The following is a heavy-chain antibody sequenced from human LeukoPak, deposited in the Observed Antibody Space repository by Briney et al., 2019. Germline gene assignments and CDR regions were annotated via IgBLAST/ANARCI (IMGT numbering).Heavy chain of an antibody. J-gene: IGHJ3*02. CDR3: ARGQNYYGSGSQTFDI. CDR1: GFTFDDYG. Sequence: GGSLRLSCAASGFTFDDYGMSWVRQAPGKGLEWVSGINWNGGSTGYADSVKGRFSIPRDNAKNSLYLQVSSLRAEDTAWYYCARGQNYYGSGSQTFDIWGQGTMVTVSS. CDR2: INWNGGST. V-gene: IGHV3-20*04. D-gene: IGHD3-10*01.